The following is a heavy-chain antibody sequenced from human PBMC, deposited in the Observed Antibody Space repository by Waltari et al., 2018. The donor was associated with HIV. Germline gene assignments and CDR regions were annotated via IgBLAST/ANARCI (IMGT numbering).Heavy chain of an antibody. V-gene: IGHV4-39*01. CDR1: GGSISSKHYF. CDR3: ARHSRALGWANHLDYGLDG. CDR2: FYYPGST. J-gene: IGHJ6*02. Sequence: QPKLQESGPGLVKPSETVSLTCTVSGGSISSKHYFWDWSRQPPGGGLAWVATFYYPGSTYYNPALKCRIDISVDTSKHQFSLNLKSVTAADSAVYYCARHSRALGWANHLDYGLDGWGHGATVAVSS. D-gene: IGHD3-16*01.